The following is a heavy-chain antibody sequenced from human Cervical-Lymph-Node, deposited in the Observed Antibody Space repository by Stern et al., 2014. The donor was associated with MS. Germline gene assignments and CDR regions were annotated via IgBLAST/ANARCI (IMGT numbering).Heavy chain of an antibody. V-gene: IGHV4-31*03. CDR3: ARDDRGSSWYRFDF. CDR2: IYYSRST. CDR1: GDSISNDGYY. Sequence: QEQLVESGPGVAKPSQTLSLTCTVSGDSISNDGYYWTWIRPLPGKGLEWIGYIYYSRSTYYSPSHKSRVTMSLDTSKNQFSLTLSSVTAADTAIYYCARDDRGSSWYRFDFWGQGTLVTVSS. D-gene: IGHD6-13*01. J-gene: IGHJ4*02.